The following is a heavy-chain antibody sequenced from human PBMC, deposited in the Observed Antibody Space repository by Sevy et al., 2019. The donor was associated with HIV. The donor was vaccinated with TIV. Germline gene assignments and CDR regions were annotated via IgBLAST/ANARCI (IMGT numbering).Heavy chain of an antibody. CDR2: IYWDDDK. D-gene: IGHD2-15*01. CDR1: GFSLSTSGVG. V-gene: IGHV2-5*02. Sequence: SGPTLVNPTQTLTLTCTFSGFSLSTSGVGVGWIRQPPGKALEWLALIYWDDDKRYSPSLKSRLTITKDTSKNQVDLTMTTMDPVDTATYYCAHRVRCSGGSCYPTTFDYWGQGTLVTVSS. J-gene: IGHJ4*02. CDR3: AHRVRCSGGSCYPTTFDY.